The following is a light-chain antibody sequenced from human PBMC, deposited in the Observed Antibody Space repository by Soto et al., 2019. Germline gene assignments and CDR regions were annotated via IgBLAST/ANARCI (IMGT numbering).Light chain of an antibody. Sequence: DIQMTQSPSTLSASVGDRVIITCRASQSISSWLAWYQQKPGKAHNLLIYKASALKSGVSSRSSGIGSGTEFTLTISSLQPDDFATYYCQQYDNYSWTLGHGTKVQIK. V-gene: IGKV1-5*03. CDR1: QSISSW. CDR3: QQYDNYSWT. J-gene: IGKJ1*01. CDR2: KAS.